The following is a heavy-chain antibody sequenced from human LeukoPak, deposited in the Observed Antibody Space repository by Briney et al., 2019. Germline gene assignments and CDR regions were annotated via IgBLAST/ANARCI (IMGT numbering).Heavy chain of an antibody. Sequence: ASVKVSCKASGYTFTSYGISWVRQAPGQGLEWMGWISAYNGNTNYAQKLQGRVTMTTDTSTSTAYMELWSLRSDDTAVYYCARVRGIAAAGTLDYWGQGTLVTVSS. D-gene: IGHD6-13*01. CDR3: ARVRGIAAAGTLDY. CDR2: ISAYNGNT. J-gene: IGHJ4*02. V-gene: IGHV1-18*01. CDR1: GYTFTSYG.